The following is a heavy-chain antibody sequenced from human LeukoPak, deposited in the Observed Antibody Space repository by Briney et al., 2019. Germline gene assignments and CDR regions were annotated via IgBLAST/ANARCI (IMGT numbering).Heavy chain of an antibody. CDR3: ARGRLGVSGYKDYFDY. CDR1: GYILTNYA. CDR2: ISAYNGST. D-gene: IGHD1-14*01. V-gene: IGHV1-18*01. J-gene: IGHJ4*02. Sequence: GASVRVSCTSSGYILTNYAITWVRQAPGQGLEWMGWISAYNGSTDYAQKFQGRVTMTTDTSTRTAYMDLRSLRSDDTAVYYCARGRLGVSGYKDYFDYWGQGTLVTVSS.